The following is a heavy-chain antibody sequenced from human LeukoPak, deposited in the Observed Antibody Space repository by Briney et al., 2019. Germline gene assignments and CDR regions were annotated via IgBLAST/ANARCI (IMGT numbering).Heavy chain of an antibody. D-gene: IGHD2-2*02. V-gene: IGHV1-46*01. Sequence: ASVKVSCKASGYTFTSYYMHWVRQAPGQGLEWMGIINPSGGSTSYAQKSQGRVTMTRDTSTSTVYMELSSLRSEDTAVYYCARDLYCSSTSCYKALDYWGQGTLVTVSS. CDR1: GYTFTSYY. J-gene: IGHJ4*02. CDR2: INPSGGST. CDR3: ARDLYCSSTSCYKALDY.